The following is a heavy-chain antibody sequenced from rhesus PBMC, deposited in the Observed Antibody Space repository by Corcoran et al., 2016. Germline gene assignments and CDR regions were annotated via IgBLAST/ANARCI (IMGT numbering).Heavy chain of an antibody. V-gene: IGHV4-80*01. CDR2: INENKRTP. J-gene: IGHJ6*01. CDR1: GDPIINNW. CDR3: AGAMSCSGTYCNVPYYGLDS. D-gene: IGHD2-27*01. Sequence: QVQLRESRPGLVKPSATLSPTCTVSGDPIINNWWSGSRHPPEKGQEWIGEINENKRTPTYTPPQMSRGAISKDSSKKPSSLKVTSVTAADPAVYFCAGAMSCSGTYCNVPYYGLDSWSQGVVVTVSS.